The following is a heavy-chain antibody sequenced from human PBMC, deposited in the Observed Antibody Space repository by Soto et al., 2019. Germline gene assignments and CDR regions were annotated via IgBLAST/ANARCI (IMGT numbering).Heavy chain of an antibody. CDR1: GGTFNTYT. CDR3: ASWRSYSGSYCFDY. V-gene: IGHV1-69*06. J-gene: IGHJ4*02. D-gene: IGHD1-26*01. CDR2: VVPMYDSV. Sequence: SVKVSCKASGGTFNTYTINWLRQAPGRGLEWVGQVVPMYDSVNYAETFQGRVTITVDKSTNTAYMELTSLRSQDTALYFCASWRSYSGSYCFDYWGQGALVTVSS.